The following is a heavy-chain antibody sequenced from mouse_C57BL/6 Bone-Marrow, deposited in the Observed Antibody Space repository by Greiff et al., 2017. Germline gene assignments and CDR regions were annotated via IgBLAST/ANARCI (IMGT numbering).Heavy chain of an antibody. J-gene: IGHJ2*01. CDR2: IYPRDGST. Sequence: QVQLQQSGPELVKPGASVKLSCKASGYTFTSYVINWVKQRPGQGLEWIGWIYPRDGSTKYNEKFKGKATLTVDTSSSTAYMELHRLTAENSAVYFCARGSTVEAIAYWGQGTTLTV. CDR3: ARGSTVEAIAY. V-gene: IGHV1-85*01. D-gene: IGHD1-1*01. CDR1: GYTFTSYV.